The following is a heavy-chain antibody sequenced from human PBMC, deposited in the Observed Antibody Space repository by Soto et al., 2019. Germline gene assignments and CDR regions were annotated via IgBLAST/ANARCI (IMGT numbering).Heavy chain of an antibody. D-gene: IGHD3-3*01. Sequence: QVQLQESGPGLVRPSQTLSLTCDVSGASVKTGGYYWTWIRQHPEKGLEWIGYINYSGTTCNPSLKSRAFLSLDMSKNQFSLNLTSVTAADTAVYYCATNRGYDFYYPDSWGQGILVTVSS. CDR3: ATNRGYDFYYPDS. J-gene: IGHJ4*02. V-gene: IGHV4-31*11. CDR2: INYSGTT. CDR1: GASVKTGGYY.